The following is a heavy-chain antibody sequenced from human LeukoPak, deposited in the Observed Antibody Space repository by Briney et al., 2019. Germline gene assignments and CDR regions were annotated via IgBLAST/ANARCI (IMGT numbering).Heavy chain of an antibody. D-gene: IGHD3-16*01. CDR2: ISSNGGST. CDR3: ARGYYYPYYFDY. V-gene: IGHV3-64*01. J-gene: IGHJ4*02. Sequence: GGSLRLSCAASGFTFSSYAMHWVHQAPGKGLEYVSAISSNGGSTYYANSVKGRFTIPRDNSKNTLYLQMGSLRAEDMAVYYCARGYYYPYYFDYWGQGTLVTVSS. CDR1: GFTFSSYA.